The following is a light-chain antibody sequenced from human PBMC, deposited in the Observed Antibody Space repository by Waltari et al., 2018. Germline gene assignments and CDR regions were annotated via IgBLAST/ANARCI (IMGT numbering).Light chain of an antibody. CDR3: QQYNNWPPAT. V-gene: IGKV3-15*01. CDR2: GAS. Sequence: ETMMTQSPATLSVSPGERATPSCRASQTVSINLAWYQQKPGQPPRLLIYGASTRATGIPARFSGSGSGTEFTLTISSLQSEDFAIYYCQQYNNWPPATFGLGTKVEIK. J-gene: IGKJ1*01. CDR1: QTVSIN.